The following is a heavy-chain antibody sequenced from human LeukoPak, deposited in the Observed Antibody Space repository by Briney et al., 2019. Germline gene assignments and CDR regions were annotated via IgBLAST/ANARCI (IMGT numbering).Heavy chain of an antibody. D-gene: IGHD6-13*01. J-gene: IGHJ4*02. CDR1: GGSISSYY. V-gene: IGHV4-59*01. CDR3: ASGIAAAGSRVFGY. Sequence: SETLSLTCTVSGGSISSYYWSWIRQPPGKGLEWVGYIYYSGSTNYNPSLKSRVTISVDTSKIQFSPKLSSVTAADTAVYYCASGIAAAGSRVFGYWGQGTLVTVSS. CDR2: IYYSGST.